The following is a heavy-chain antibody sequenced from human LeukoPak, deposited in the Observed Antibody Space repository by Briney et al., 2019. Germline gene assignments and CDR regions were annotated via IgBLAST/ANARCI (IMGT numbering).Heavy chain of an antibody. D-gene: IGHD6-6*01. J-gene: IGHJ4*02. CDR1: GFTLSSYN. Sequence: GGSLRLSCVASGFTLSSYNMKWVRQAPGKRLEWVSSISWRSSDIEYADSVKGRFTISRDIDKKSLYLQMNSLRVEDTAVYYCAKEALLYSSSPSFDYWGQGTLVTVSS. CDR2: ISWRSSDI. CDR3: AKEALLYSSSPSFDY. V-gene: IGHV3-21*01.